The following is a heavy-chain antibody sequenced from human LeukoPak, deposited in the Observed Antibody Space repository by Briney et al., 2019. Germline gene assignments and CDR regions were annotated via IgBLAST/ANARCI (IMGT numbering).Heavy chain of an antibody. V-gene: IGHV3-30-3*01. J-gene: IGHJ4*02. CDR2: ISYDGSNK. D-gene: IGHD3-10*01. CDR1: GFTFSSYA. CDR3: ARAYYYGSGSYYNY. Sequence: GGSLRLSCAASGFTFSSYAMHWVRQAPGKGLEWVAVISYDGSNKYYADSVKGRFTISRDNSKNTLYLQMNSLRAEDTAVYYCARAYYYGSGSYYNYWGQGTLVTVSS.